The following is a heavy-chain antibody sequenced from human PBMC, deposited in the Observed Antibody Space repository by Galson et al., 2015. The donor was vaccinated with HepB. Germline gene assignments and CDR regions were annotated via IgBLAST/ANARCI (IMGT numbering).Heavy chain of an antibody. D-gene: IGHD3-3*01. CDR1: GYIFSGHY. CDR2: INANSGGT. Sequence: SVKVSCKASGYIFSGHYIHWVRQAPGQGLDWMGWINANSGGTTYAQNFQGRVSMTRDTSITTAYMELSSLTSDDRAVYYCARDRAFGVIGGGWLNAFDVWGQGTMVTDSS. V-gene: IGHV1-2*02. CDR3: ARDRAFGVIGGGWLNAFDV. J-gene: IGHJ3*01.